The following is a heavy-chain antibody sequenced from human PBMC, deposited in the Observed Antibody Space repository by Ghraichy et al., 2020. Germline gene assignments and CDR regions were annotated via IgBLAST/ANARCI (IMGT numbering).Heavy chain of an antibody. V-gene: IGHV3-21*01. CDR2: ISSSSSYI. CDR3: AREHLQYSGYDTYYYFDY. CDR1: GFTFSSYS. D-gene: IGHD5-12*01. J-gene: IGHJ4*02. Sequence: GGSLRLSCAASGFTFSSYSMNWVRQAPGKGLEWVSSISSSSSYIYYADSVKGRFTISRDNAKNSLYLQMNSLRAEDTAVYYCAREHLQYSGYDTYYYFDYWGQGTLVTVSS.